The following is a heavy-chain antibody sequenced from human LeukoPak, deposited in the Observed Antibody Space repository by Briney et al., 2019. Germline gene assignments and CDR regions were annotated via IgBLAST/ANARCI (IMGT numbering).Heavy chain of an antibody. Sequence: GESLKISCKGSGYSFTSYWIGWVRQMPGKGLEWMGIIYPGDSGTRYSPSFQGQVTIAADKSISTAYLQWSSLKASDTAMYYCARHSVTMVRGVISGLYYGMDVWGQGTTVTVSS. V-gene: IGHV5-51*01. D-gene: IGHD3-10*01. J-gene: IGHJ6*02. CDR2: IYPGDSGT. CDR1: GYSFTSYW. CDR3: ARHSVTMVRGVISGLYYGMDV.